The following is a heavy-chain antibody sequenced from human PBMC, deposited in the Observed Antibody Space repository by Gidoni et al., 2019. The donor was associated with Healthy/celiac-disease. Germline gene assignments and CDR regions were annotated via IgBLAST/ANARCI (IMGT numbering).Heavy chain of an antibody. J-gene: IGHJ4*02. V-gene: IGHV3-23*01. D-gene: IGHD2-15*01. Sequence: EVQLLESGGGLVQPGGSLRLSCAASGFTFSSYAMSWVRQAPGKGLEWVSAISGSGGSTYYADSVKGRFTISRDNSKNTLYLQMNSLRAEDTAVYYCAKRALGYCSGGSCYSNIDYWGQGTLVTVSS. CDR1: GFTFSSYA. CDR2: ISGSGGST. CDR3: AKRALGYCSGGSCYSNIDY.